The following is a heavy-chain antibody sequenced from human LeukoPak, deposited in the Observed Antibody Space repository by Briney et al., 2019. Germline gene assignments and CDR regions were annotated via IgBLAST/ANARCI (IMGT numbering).Heavy chain of an antibody. V-gene: IGHV1-2*02. CDR1: GYTFIGHY. CDR3: VRDSGGSYYYPSDY. J-gene: IGHJ4*02. CDR2: FSPKTGGS. Sequence: ASVKVSCKTSGYTFIGHYKHWVRQAPGHGLEWMGWFSPKTGGSHFAQKFRGRVAMTTDTSISTAYLELSSLRSDDTAVYYCVRDSGGSYYYPSDYWGQGTLVTVSS. D-gene: IGHD1-26*01.